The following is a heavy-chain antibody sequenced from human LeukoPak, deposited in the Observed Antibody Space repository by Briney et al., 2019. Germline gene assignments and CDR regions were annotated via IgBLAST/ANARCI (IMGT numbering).Heavy chain of an antibody. V-gene: IGHV4-30-4*08. CDR2: LYNTGNP. CDR3: ARGRGYGYGIDY. J-gene: IGHJ4*02. D-gene: IGHD5-18*01. Sequence: PSETLSLTCAVSGYSISSGYYWGWIRQPPGKGLEYIAYLYNTGNPYYNPSLKSRVTISADTSKNQFSLKLSSVTAADTAVYYCARGRGYGYGIDYWGQGTLVTVSS. CDR1: GYSISSGYY.